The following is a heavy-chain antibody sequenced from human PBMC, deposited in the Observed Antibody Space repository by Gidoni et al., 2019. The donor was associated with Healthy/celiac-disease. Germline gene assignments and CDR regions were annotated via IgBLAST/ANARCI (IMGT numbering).Heavy chain of an antibody. V-gene: IGHV3-48*02. Sequence: EVQLVESGGGLVQPGGSLRLSCAASGLTSSSYSMNWVRQAPGKGLEWGSYIRSSSTIYYADSVKGRFTISRDNAKNSLYLQMNSLGDEDTAVYYCARVGSSSWYVPAYWGQGTLVTVSS. D-gene: IGHD6-13*01. J-gene: IGHJ4*02. CDR3: ARVGSSSWYVPAY. CDR1: GLTSSSYS. CDR2: IRSSSTI.